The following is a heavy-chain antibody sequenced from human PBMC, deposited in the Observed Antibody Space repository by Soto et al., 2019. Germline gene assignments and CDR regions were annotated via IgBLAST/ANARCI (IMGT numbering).Heavy chain of an antibody. Sequence: ASVKVSCKASGYTFTSYGISWVRQAPGQGLEWMGWISAYNGNTNYAQKLQGRVTMTTDTSTSTAYMELRSLRSDHTAVYYCARDKFTIFGVVISNAFDIWGQGTMVTVSS. CDR3: ARDKFTIFGVVISNAFDI. D-gene: IGHD3-3*01. V-gene: IGHV1-18*01. CDR1: GYTFTSYG. J-gene: IGHJ3*02. CDR2: ISAYNGNT.